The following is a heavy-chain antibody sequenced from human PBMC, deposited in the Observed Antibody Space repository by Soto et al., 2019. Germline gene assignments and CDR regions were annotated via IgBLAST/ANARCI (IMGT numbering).Heavy chain of an antibody. J-gene: IGHJ4*02. V-gene: IGHV3-23*01. D-gene: IGHD5-12*01. Sequence: GGSLRLSCAASGFTFSSYAMGWVRQAPGKGLEWVSGLSGSGLTTYYADSVKGRFLISRDNSKKMLYLQMSSLRAEDTALYYCAKATIAATTTSRFDYWGQGALVTVSS. CDR3: AKATIAATTTSRFDY. CDR2: LSGSGLTT. CDR1: GFTFSSYA.